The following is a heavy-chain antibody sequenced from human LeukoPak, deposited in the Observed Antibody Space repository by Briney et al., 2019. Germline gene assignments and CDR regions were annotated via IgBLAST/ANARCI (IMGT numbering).Heavy chain of an antibody. V-gene: IGHV4-39*01. J-gene: IGHJ6*02. D-gene: IGHD2-2*01. Sequence: SETLSLTCTVSGGSISSSSYYWGWIRQPPGKGLEWIGGIYYSGSTYYNPSLKSRVTISVDTSKNQFSLKLSSATAADTAVYYCARLTDCSSTSCYYYYYGMDVWGQGTTVTVSS. CDR2: IYYSGST. CDR1: GGSISSSSYY. CDR3: ARLTDCSSTSCYYYYYGMDV.